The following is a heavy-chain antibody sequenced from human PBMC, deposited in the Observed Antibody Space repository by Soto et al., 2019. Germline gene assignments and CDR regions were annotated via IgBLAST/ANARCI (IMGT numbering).Heavy chain of an antibody. Sequence: GASVKVSCKASGYTFTGYYMHWVRQAPGQGLEWMGWINPNSGGTNYAQKFQGWVTMTRDTSISTAYMELSRLRSDDTAVYYCARGLTMVRGRGVDAFDIWGQGTMVTVSS. CDR1: GYTFTGYY. J-gene: IGHJ3*02. CDR3: ARGLTMVRGRGVDAFDI. V-gene: IGHV1-2*04. D-gene: IGHD3-10*01. CDR2: INPNSGGT.